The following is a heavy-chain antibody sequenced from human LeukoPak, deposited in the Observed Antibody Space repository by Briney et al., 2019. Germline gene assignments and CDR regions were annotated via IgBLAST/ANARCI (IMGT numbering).Heavy chain of an antibody. CDR1: TINFSDYG. J-gene: IGHJ5*02. V-gene: IGHV3-23*01. D-gene: IGHD2-2*01. Sequence: GGSLRLSCAASTINFSDYGMDWVRQAPGRGLEWVSTINPTGVRTYYADSVRGRFTISRDNSKNAVFLQINSLRVEDTAIYYCARDQPHAASWFDPWGQGTLVTVSS. CDR2: INPTGVRT. CDR3: ARDQPHAASWFDP.